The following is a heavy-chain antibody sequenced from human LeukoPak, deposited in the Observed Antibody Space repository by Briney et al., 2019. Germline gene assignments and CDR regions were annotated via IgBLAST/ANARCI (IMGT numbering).Heavy chain of an antibody. CDR2: ISYDGSNK. J-gene: IGHJ5*02. D-gene: IGHD3-9*01. CDR3: AKDLKDYDILTGYRTYNWFDP. Sequence: GMSLRLSCAASGFTFSSYGMHWVRQAPGKGLEWVAVISYDGSNKYYADSVEGRFTISRDNSKNTLYLQMNSLRAEDTAVYYCAKDLKDYDILTGYRTYNWFDPWGQGTLVTVSS. V-gene: IGHV3-30*18. CDR1: GFTFSSYG.